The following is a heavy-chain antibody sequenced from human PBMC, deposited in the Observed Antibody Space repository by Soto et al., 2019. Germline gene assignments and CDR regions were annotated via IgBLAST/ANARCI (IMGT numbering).Heavy chain of an antibody. J-gene: IGHJ4*02. Sequence: SGPTLVNPTETLTLTCTVSGFSLSKARMCVSWIRQPPGKALEWLAHIFWNDERSYNTSLKSRLTISRDTSKSQVVLTMTNVDPVDTGTYFCARALREELPIYYFDSWGQGTLVTVSS. CDR3: ARALREELPIYYFDS. D-gene: IGHD1-7*01. V-gene: IGHV2-26*01. CDR2: IFWNDER. CDR1: GFSLSKARMC.